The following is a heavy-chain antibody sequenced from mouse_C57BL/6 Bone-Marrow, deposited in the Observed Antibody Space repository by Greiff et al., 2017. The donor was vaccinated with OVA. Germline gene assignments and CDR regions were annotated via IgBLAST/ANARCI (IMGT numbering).Heavy chain of an antibody. D-gene: IGHD1-1*01. CDR1: GYTFTSYG. J-gene: IGHJ3*01. V-gene: IGHV1-81*01. Sequence: QVQLKQSGAELARPGASVKLSCKASGYTFTSYGISWVKQRPGQGLEWIGEIYPRSGNTYYNEKFKGKATLTADKSSSTAYMELRSLTSEDSAVYFCARDGGYYGSPSFAYWGQGTLVTVSA. CDR3: ARDGGYYGSPSFAY. CDR2: IYPRSGNT.